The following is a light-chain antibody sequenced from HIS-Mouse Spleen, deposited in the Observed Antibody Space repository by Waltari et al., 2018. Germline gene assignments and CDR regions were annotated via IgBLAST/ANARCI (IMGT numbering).Light chain of an antibody. CDR1: ALPKKY. V-gene: IGLV3-10*01. J-gene: IGLJ2*01. CDR3: YSTDSSGNHRV. CDR2: EDS. Sequence: SYDLTQPPSVSVSPGQPARITSSGDALPKKYAYWYQQKSGQAPVLVIYEDSKRPSGIPERFSGSSSGTMATLTISGAQVEDEADYYCYSTDSSGNHRVFGGGTKLTVL.